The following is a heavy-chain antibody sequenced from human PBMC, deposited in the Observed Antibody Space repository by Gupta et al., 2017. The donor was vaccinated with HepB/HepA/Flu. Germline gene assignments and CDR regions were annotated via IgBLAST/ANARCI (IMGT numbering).Heavy chain of an antibody. CDR2: IGGDMRE. CDR3: AKDLYFWSAMDV. Sequence: EVQLLESGGGLVQPGGSLRLSCAASGFSFAGNAMGWVGQAPGKGLEWVSGIGGDMREQYADSVKGRFSISRDNAKNTLYLQINSLRAEDTAVYYCAKDLYFWSAMDVWGKGTTVTVSS. D-gene: IGHD3-3*01. V-gene: IGHV3-23*01. J-gene: IGHJ6*03. CDR1: GFSFAGNA.